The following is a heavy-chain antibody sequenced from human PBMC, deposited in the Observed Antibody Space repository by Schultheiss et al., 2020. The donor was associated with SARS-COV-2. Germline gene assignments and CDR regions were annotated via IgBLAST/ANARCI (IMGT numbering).Heavy chain of an antibody. CDR3: AREPVSPYYYYYYGMDV. CDR2: ISWNSGSI. Sequence: GGSLRLSCAASGFTFSSYAMHWVRQAPGKGLEWVSGISWNSGSIGYADSVKGRFTISRDNSKNTLYLQMNSLRAEDTAVYYCAREPVSPYYYYYYGMDVWGQGTTVTVSS. CDR1: GFTFSSYA. V-gene: IGHV3-9*01. D-gene: IGHD1-14*01. J-gene: IGHJ6*02.